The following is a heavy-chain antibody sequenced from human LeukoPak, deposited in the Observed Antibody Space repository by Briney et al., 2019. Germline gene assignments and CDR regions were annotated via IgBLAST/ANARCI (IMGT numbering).Heavy chain of an antibody. CDR2: INWNGGST. CDR1: GFTFDEYG. Sequence: GESLRLSCAASGFTFDEYGMSWVRQAPGKGLEWVSGINWNGGSTGYADSVKGRFTISRDNAKNSLYLQMNSLRAEDTALYYCARGGITIFGVVTNFDYWGQGTLVTVSS. J-gene: IGHJ4*02. D-gene: IGHD3-3*01. CDR3: ARGGITIFGVVTNFDY. V-gene: IGHV3-20*04.